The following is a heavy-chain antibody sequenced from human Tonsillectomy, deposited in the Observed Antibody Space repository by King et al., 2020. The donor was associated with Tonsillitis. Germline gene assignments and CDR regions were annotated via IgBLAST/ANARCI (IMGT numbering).Heavy chain of an antibody. V-gene: IGHV4-59*08. D-gene: IGHD2-15*01. J-gene: IGHJ4*02. Sequence: VQLQESGPGLVKPSVTLSLTCTVSGGSISSYYWSWIRQPPGKGLEWIGYIYYSGSTNYNPSLKSRVTISVDTSKNQFSLKLSSVTAADTAVYYCAIGGYCSGGYCYPNFDYWGQGTLVTVSS. CDR3: AIGGYCSGGYCYPNFDY. CDR2: IYYSGST. CDR1: GGSISSYY.